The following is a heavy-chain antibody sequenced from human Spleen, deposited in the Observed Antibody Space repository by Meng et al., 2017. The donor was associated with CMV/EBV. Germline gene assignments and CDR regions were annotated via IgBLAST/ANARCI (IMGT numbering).Heavy chain of an antibody. CDR2: IKSKINGETT. V-gene: IGHV3-15*01. CDR3: TTGRAWWNY. Sequence: SCAASGFTFTNAWMSWVRQAPGKGLEWVGRIKSKINGETTDYAAPVKGRFTISRDDSKNTLFLQMNSLKTEDTALYYCTTGRAWWNYWGQGTLVTVSS. J-gene: IGHJ4*02. CDR1: GFTFTNAW. D-gene: IGHD2-15*01.